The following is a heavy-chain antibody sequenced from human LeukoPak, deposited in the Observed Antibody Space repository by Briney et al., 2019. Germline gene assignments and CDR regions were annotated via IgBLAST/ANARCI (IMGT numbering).Heavy chain of an antibody. CDR3: ARRYCSGGSCHEGFDP. CDR2: MFSSGST. CDR1: GGSMSGYY. J-gene: IGHJ5*02. D-gene: IGHD2-15*01. Sequence: SETLSLTCTVSGGSMSGYYWNWIRQPPGKGLEWIGDMFSSGSTNYNPSLKSRVTISVDTSKNQFSLKLSSVTAADTAVYYCARRYCSGGSCHEGFDPWGQGTLVTVSS. V-gene: IGHV4-59*08.